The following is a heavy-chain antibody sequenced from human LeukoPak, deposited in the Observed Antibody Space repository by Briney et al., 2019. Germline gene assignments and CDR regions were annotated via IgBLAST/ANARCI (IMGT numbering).Heavy chain of an antibody. D-gene: IGHD3-3*01. CDR3: AQGGYYSPGSRTNC. Sequence: GASVKVSCKASGYTFTGYYMHWVRQAPGQGLEWMGWINPNSGGTNYAQMFQGRVTMTRDMSISTAYMELSRLRSDDTAVYYCAQGGYYSPGSRTNCWGQGTLVTVSS. V-gene: IGHV1-2*02. J-gene: IGHJ4*02. CDR2: INPNSGGT. CDR1: GYTFTGYY.